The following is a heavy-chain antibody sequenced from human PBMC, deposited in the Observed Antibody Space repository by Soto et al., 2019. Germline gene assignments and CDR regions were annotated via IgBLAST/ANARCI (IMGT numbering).Heavy chain of an antibody. V-gene: IGHV5-51*01. D-gene: IGHD2-2*01. CDR2: IYPGDSDT. J-gene: IGHJ4*02. CDR3: ARLLVPAAAGGCFDS. CDR1: GYSFTNSW. Sequence: GESLKISCKGSGYSFTNSWIGWVRQMPGKGLEWMGIIYPGDSDTRYRPSFPGQVTFSADKSISTACLQWNRLKASDTAMYYCARLLVPAAAGGCFDSWGQGNMVTVSS.